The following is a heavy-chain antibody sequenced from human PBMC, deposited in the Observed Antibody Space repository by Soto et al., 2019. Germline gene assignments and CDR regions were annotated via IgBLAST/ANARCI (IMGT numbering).Heavy chain of an antibody. CDR2: VYSGGTT. CDR3: ARASGSRLVDS. V-gene: IGHV3-53*01. Sequence: PGGSLRLSCTTSGFTVSTNYMSWVRQAPGKGLEWVSVVYSGGTTYYADSVKGRFTISRDNSKNTLYLHMNSLRAEDTAVYYCARASGSRLVDSWGQGTLVTVSS. J-gene: IGHJ4*02. CDR1: GFTVSTNY. D-gene: IGHD1-26*01.